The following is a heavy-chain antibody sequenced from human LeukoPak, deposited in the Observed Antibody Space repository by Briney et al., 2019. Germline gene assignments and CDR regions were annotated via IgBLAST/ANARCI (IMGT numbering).Heavy chain of an antibody. CDR1: GGSISSYN. V-gene: IGHV4-59*01. J-gene: IGHJ5*02. Sequence: SETLSLTCTVSGGSISSYNWSWIRQPPGKGLEWSGYIYYSGSANYNPSLKSRVTISVDTSKNQFSLKLSSVTAADTAVYYCARGRAGMITFGGVIVSWFDPWGQGTLVTVSS. D-gene: IGHD3-16*02. CDR2: IYYSGSA. CDR3: ARGRAGMITFGGVIVSWFDP.